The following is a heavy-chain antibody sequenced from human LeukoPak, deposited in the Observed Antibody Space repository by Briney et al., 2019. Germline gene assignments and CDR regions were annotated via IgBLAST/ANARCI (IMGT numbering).Heavy chain of an antibody. CDR3: ARQTGSGLFILP. V-gene: IGHV4-39*01. Sequence: KPSETLSLTCTVSVVSIISSNSYWGWIRQPPGKGLEWIGSIYYSGNTYYNASLQSHVSISIDTSKNQFSLRLTSVTAADTAVYYCARQTGSGLFILPGGQGPLVTVSS. J-gene: IGHJ4*02. D-gene: IGHD3/OR15-3a*01. CDR2: IYYSGNT. CDR1: VVSIISSNSY.